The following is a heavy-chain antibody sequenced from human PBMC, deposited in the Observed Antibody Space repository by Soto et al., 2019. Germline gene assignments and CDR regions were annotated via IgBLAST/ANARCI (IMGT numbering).Heavy chain of an antibody. J-gene: IGHJ4*02. CDR2: ISGSGSSR. CDR3: AKELLRLGESLERYFDY. V-gene: IGHV3-23*01. Sequence: EVQLLESGGDLVQPGGSLRLSCAASGFTFSTYAMSWVRQAPGKGLEWVSAISGSGSSRYYADSAKGRFTISRDNSKNTLFLQLNSLRAEDTAVYYCAKELLRLGESLERYFDYWGQQTLVTVSS. D-gene: IGHD3-10*01. CDR1: GFTFSTYA.